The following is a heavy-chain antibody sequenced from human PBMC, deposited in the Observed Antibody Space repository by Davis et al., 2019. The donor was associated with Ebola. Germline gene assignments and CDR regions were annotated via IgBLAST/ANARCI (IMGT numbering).Heavy chain of an antibody. J-gene: IGHJ4*02. V-gene: IGHV1-8*01. D-gene: IGHD2-21*01. CDR2: MNPYSGNT. CDR1: GYIFSNYD. Sequence: ASVKVSCKASGYIFSNYDINWVRQARGQGLEWMGWMNPYSGNTGYVEKFTGRLTMTRDYSIPTAYMELTSLRIDDTAVYYCARGYSPKCRTGDCVNDYWGQGTLVTVSS. CDR3: ARGYSPKCRTGDCVNDY.